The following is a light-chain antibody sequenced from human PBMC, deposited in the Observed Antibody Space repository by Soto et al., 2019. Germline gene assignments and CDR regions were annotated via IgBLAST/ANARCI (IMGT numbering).Light chain of an antibody. CDR3: QQAYSLPVT. Sequence: DIQLTQSPSSVSASVGDRVTLTCRASQGISNWLAWYQQKPGKAPKLLISAASTLQGGVPSRFSGSFSGTDFTLTITSLQAEDFATYFCQQAYSLPVTFSQGTKLEIK. CDR2: AAS. V-gene: IGKV1-12*01. CDR1: QGISNW. J-gene: IGKJ2*01.